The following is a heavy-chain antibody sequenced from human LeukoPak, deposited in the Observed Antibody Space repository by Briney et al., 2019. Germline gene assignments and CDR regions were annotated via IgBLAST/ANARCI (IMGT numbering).Heavy chain of an antibody. J-gene: IGHJ4*02. CDR3: ARDKWSDYDSMPTKGLFHY. CDR1: GYTFTSYY. CDR2: INPSGGST. V-gene: IGHV1-46*01. Sequence: ASVKVSCKASGYTFTSYYMHWVRQAPGQGLEWMGIINPSGGSTSYAQKFQGRVTMTRDTSTSTVYMELSSLRSEDTAVYYCARDKWSDYDSMPTKGLFHYWGQGTLVTVSS. D-gene: IGHD3-22*01.